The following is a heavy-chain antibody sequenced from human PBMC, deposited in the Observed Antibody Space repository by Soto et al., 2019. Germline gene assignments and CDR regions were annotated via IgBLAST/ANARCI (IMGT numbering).Heavy chain of an antibody. V-gene: IGHV3-30*18. Sequence: PGGSLRLSCAASGFTFSSDWMSWVRQAPGKGLEWVTFISYYRSKKFWADTVRGRFTNYRDISKTTLFLQMNSLRAEDMAVYYCANLVVAAPWTSLFDIWGQGTMVTVSS. J-gene: IGHJ3*02. D-gene: IGHD2-15*01. CDR3: ANLVVAAPWTSLFDI. CDR2: ISYYRSKK. CDR1: GFTFSSDW.